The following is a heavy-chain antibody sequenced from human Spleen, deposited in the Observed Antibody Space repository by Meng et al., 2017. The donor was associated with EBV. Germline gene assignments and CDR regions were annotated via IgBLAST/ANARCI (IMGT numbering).Heavy chain of an antibody. CDR2: ISSSGNS. J-gene: IGHJ5*02. CDR3: AKGKIVARSPWFDP. CDR1: GGSVSSGGYY. Sequence: VQLQESGPGLVKPSQTLSLTCAVSGGSVSSGGYYWSWVRQPPGQGLEWIGYISSSGNSYYNPSLNSRTTVSIDTSTNQFSLKLSSVTAADTAIYYCAKGKIVARSPWFDPWGQGTLVTVSS. D-gene: IGHD6-6*01. V-gene: IGHV4-30-4*01.